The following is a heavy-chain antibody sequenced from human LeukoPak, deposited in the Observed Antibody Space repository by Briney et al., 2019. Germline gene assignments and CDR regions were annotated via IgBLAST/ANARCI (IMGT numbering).Heavy chain of an antibody. Sequence: GGSLRLSCAAAGFTFRSYAMNWVRQAPGKGLEWVSAISADGDSTYYADSVKGRFTISRDNSKNTLYLQMNGLRPGDTAVYYCAKRRYCTSTSCHDFDYWGQGTLVTVSS. D-gene: IGHD2-2*01. CDR1: GFTFRSYA. J-gene: IGHJ4*02. CDR3: AKRRYCTSTSCHDFDY. V-gene: IGHV3-23*01. CDR2: ISADGDST.